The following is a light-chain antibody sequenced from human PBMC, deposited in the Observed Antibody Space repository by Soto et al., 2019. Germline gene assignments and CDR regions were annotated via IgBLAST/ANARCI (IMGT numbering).Light chain of an antibody. CDR1: QSVKNRY. J-gene: IGKJ4*01. V-gene: IGKV3-20*01. CDR3: QQHGRSPGVT. CDR2: GAS. Sequence: DIVLTQSPDTLSLSPGERATLSCRASQSVKNRYFAWYQQMPGQAPRLLIFGASSRATGIPDRFSGSGSGTDFTLTISRLEPEDFAVYYCQQHGRSPGVTFGGGNKVEIK.